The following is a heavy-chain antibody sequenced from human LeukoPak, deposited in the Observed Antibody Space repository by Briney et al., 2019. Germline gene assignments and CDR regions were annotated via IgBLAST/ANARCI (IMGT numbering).Heavy chain of an antibody. Sequence: SETLSLTCTGSGCSISRYYWSWIRQPPGKGLEWIGYIYSSGSTNYNPALKSRVAISVDPTTIQFSLKLSAVTAADSAVYYCARGSWLLSYWGQGTLVTVSS. V-gene: IGHV4-59*01. CDR1: GCSISRYY. J-gene: IGHJ4*02. CDR2: IYSSGST. D-gene: IGHD3-22*01. CDR3: ARGSWLLSY.